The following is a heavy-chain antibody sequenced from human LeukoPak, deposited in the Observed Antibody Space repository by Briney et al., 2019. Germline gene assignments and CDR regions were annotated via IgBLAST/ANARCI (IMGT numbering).Heavy chain of an antibody. CDR1: GYFISIGYY. Sequence: SETLSLTCTVSGYFISIGYYWGWIPQPPGKGLQWIGSIHHSGSTYYNPSLKSRVTISVDTSKNQFSLKLSSVTAADTAVYYCARTSSSGLVGGYYFDYWGQGTLVTVSS. J-gene: IGHJ4*02. D-gene: IGHD6-19*01. CDR3: ARTSSSGLVGGYYFDY. CDR2: IHHSGST. V-gene: IGHV4-38-2*02.